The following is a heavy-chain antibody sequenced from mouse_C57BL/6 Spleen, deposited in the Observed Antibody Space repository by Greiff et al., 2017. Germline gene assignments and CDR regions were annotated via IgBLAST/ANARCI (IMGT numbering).Heavy chain of an antibody. CDR3: ARGRYGSSYEYFDV. J-gene: IGHJ1*03. V-gene: IGHV2-2*01. Sequence: QVQLKESGPGLVQPSQSLSITCTVSGFSLTSYGVHWVRQSPGKGLEWLGVIWSGGSTDYNAAFISRLSISKDNSKSQVLFKMNSLQAEDTAIYYCARGRYGSSYEYFDVWGTGTTGTGSS. CDR2: IWSGGST. CDR1: GFSLTSYG. D-gene: IGHD1-1*01.